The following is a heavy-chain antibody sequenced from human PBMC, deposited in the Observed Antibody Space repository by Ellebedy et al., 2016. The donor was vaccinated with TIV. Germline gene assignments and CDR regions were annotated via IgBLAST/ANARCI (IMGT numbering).Heavy chain of an antibody. CDR3: ARDRRGYSYGYDFDY. D-gene: IGHD5-18*01. Sequence: ASVKVSXXASGYTFTNYYMHWVRQAPGQGLEWMGIINPSGGGTSYAQKFQGRVTMTRDTSTSTVYMELSSLRSEDTAVYYCARDRRGYSYGYDFDYWGQGTLVTDSS. V-gene: IGHV1-46*01. CDR1: GYTFTNYY. CDR2: INPSGGGT. J-gene: IGHJ4*02.